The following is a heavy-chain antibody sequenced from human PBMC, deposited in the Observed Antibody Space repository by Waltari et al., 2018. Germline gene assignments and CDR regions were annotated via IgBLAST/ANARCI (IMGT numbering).Heavy chain of an antibody. V-gene: IGHV4-34*01. CDR1: GGSFSGYY. CDR2: INHSGST. Sequence: QVQLQQWGAGLLKPSETLSLTCAVYGGSFSGYYWSWIRQPPGKGLEWIGEINHSGSTNYNPSLKSRVTISVDTSKNQFSLKLSSVTAADTAVYYCARYSSSWHNNWFDPWGQGTLVTVSS. CDR3: ARYSSSWHNNWFDP. J-gene: IGHJ5*02. D-gene: IGHD6-13*01.